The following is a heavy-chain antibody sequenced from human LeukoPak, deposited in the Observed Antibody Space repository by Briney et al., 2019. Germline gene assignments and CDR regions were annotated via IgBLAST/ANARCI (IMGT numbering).Heavy chain of an antibody. V-gene: IGHV1-69*06. D-gene: IGHD2-2*01. J-gene: IGHJ4*02. CDR2: IMPMFGKT. Sequence: GASVKVSCKASGGTFSSYDISWVRQAPGQGLEWMGGIMPMFGKTNYAQKFQGRVTTTADKATSTAYMELSSLRSEDTAVYYCAGGRTDIVVVPAILRNYYFDYWGQGTLVTVSS. CDR3: AGGRTDIVVVPAILRNYYFDY. CDR1: GGTFSSYD.